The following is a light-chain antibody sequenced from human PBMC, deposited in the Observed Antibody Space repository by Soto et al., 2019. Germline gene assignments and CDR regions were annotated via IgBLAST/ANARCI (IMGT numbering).Light chain of an antibody. CDR3: CTYAGYSSYV. CDR1: SSDVGGYNL. CDR2: EDN. J-gene: IGLJ1*01. Sequence: QSALTQPASVSGSLDQSITISCTGSSSDVGGYNLVSWYQHHPGKAPKLMIYEDNHRPSGVSSRFSGSKSGNTASLTISGLQPDDEADYHCCTYAGYSSYVFGTGTKVTVL. V-gene: IGLV2-23*01.